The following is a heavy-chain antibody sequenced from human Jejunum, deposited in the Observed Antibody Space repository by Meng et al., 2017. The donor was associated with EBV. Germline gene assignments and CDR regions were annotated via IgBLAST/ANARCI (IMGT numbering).Heavy chain of an antibody. CDR1: TDFISSYEW. J-gene: IGHJ4*02. CDR2: INQVGST. D-gene: IGHD1-14*01. V-gene: IGHV4-4*02. Sequence: VRLQEPGPGLVKPSGTLSLTCAVSTDFISSYEWWSWVRQPPGKGLEWLGEINQVGSTYYNPSLKSRVTISIDTSKRQFSLRLNSMTAADTAVYYCARASSERLLDYWGQGTLVTVSS. CDR3: ARASSERLLDY.